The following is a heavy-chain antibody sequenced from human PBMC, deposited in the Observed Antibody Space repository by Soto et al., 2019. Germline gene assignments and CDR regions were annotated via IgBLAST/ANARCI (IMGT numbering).Heavy chain of an antibody. CDR2: IYYSGST. J-gene: IGHJ5*02. CDR3: AWGAGGGNNYIWSDP. V-gene: IGHV4-59*01. Sequence: SETLSLTCTVSGGSISSYYWSWIRQPPGKGLEWIGYIYYSGSTNYNPSLKSRVTISVDTSKNQFSLKLSSVTAADTAVYYCAWGAGGGNNYIWSDPGGKEPLVTFPS. CDR1: GGSISSYY. D-gene: IGHD2-15*01.